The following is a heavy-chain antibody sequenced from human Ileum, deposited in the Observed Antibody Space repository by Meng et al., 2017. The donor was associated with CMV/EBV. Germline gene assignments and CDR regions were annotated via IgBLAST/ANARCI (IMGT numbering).Heavy chain of an antibody. CDR2: IYWDEDK. Sequence: ITLKESGPTRVKPTQPLTLTCTFSGFSFSTRGVGVGWIRQPPGKALEWLALIYWDEDKGYSPSLKKRLTITKDTSKNQVVLTMTNVDPVDTATYFCARSLYYSSYYFDYWGQGTLVTVSS. CDR3: ARSLYYSSYYFDY. CDR1: GFSFSTRGVG. D-gene: IGHD3-16*01. V-gene: IGHV2-5*02. J-gene: IGHJ4*02.